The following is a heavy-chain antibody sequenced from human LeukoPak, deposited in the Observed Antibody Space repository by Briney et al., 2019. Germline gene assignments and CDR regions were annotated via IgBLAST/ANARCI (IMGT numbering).Heavy chain of an antibody. D-gene: IGHD3-10*01. CDR1: GFTFDDYA. CDR3: AKGTGGLWFGDYFDY. Sequence: GRSLRLSCAASGFTFDDYAMHWVRQAPGKGLEWVSGISWNSGSIGYADSVKGRFTISRDNAKNSLYLQMNSLRAEDTALYYCAKGTGGLWFGDYFDYWGQGTLVTVSS. V-gene: IGHV3-9*01. CDR2: ISWNSGSI. J-gene: IGHJ4*02.